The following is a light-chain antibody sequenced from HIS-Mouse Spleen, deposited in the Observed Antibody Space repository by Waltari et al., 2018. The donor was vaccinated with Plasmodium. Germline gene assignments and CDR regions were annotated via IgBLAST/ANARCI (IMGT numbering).Light chain of an antibody. CDR2: GAS. CDR3: QQYNNWSFT. J-gene: IGKJ3*01. CDR1: QIVSSN. Sequence: EIVMTQSPATLSVSPGERATLSCRASQIVSSNLAWYQQKPGQAPRLLIYGASTSATCIPARFSGSGSGTEFTLNISSLQSEDFAVYYCQQYNNWSFTFGPGTKVDIK. V-gene: IGKV3-15*01.